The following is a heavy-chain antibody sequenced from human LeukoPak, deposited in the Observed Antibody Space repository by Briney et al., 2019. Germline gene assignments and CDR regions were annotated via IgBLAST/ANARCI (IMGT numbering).Heavy chain of an antibody. CDR3: ATVRVSDTTLVSWFDG. D-gene: IGHD5-18*01. CDR1: GPTLSTHV. V-gene: IGHV1-69*05. CDR2: IILISPTA. Sequence: SVKVSCKASGPTLSTHVVSWGRQAPGQGLEWMGGIILISPTAKYTHKLQDRVTITMDESTAYMEWSSLRSEDTAVYYCATVRVSDTTLVSWFDGGGQGSLVT. J-gene: IGHJ5*02.